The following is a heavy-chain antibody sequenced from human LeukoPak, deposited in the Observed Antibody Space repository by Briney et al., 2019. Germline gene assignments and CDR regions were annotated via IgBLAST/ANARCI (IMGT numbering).Heavy chain of an antibody. CDR2: ICASGGMS. J-gene: IGHJ4*02. D-gene: IGHD3-22*01. CDR1: GFNFDTYT. Sequence: PGGSLRLSCAASGFNFDTYTMSWVRQAPGKGLQWVSLICASGGMSYYTDSVKGRFTISRDSFRNTLHLKMNDLRAEDTAVYYCVKDTGMYSYDSSGFDNWGQGTLVTDSS. CDR3: VKDTGMYSYDSSGFDN. V-gene: IGHV3-23*01.